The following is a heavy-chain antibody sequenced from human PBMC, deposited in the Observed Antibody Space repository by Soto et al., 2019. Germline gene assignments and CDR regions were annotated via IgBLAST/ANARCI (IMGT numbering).Heavy chain of an antibody. CDR1: GGSISSYY. CDR2: IYYSGST. D-gene: IGHD3-10*01. Sequence: TSETLSLTCTVSGGSISSYYWSWIRQPPGKGLEWIGYIYYSGSTNYNPSLKSRVTISVDTSKNQFSLKLSSVTAADTAVYYCARQGTMVRGEYYYYYYMDVWGKGTTVTVSS. CDR3: ARQGTMVRGEYYYYYYMDV. J-gene: IGHJ6*03. V-gene: IGHV4-59*08.